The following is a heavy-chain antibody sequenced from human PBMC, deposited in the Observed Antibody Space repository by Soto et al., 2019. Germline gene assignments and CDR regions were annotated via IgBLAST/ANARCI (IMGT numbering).Heavy chain of an antibody. V-gene: IGHV1-18*01. CDR2: ISAYNGNT. J-gene: IGHJ4*02. CDR3: ARDWQTTHFRLAFDY. D-gene: IGHD3-3*02. Sequence: GASVKVSCKASGYTFTSYGISWVRQAPGQGLEWMGWISAYNGNTNYAQKLQGRVTMTTDTSTSTAYMELRSLRSDDTAVYYCARDWQTTHFRLAFDYWGQGTLVTVSS. CDR1: GYTFTSYG.